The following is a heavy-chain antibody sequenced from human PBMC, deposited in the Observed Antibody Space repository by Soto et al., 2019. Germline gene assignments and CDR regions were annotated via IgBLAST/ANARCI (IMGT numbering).Heavy chain of an antibody. CDR3: ARESTFGESFDY. J-gene: IGHJ4*02. CDR1: GFTFSGYG. Sequence: QVQLVESGGGVVQPGRSLRLSCAASGFTFSGYGMHWVRQAPGKGLEWVAVIWYDGSNKYYADSVKGRFTISRDNSKNTLYLQMNSLRAEDTAVYYCARESTFGESFDYWGQGTLVTVSS. D-gene: IGHD3-10*01. CDR2: IWYDGSNK. V-gene: IGHV3-33*01.